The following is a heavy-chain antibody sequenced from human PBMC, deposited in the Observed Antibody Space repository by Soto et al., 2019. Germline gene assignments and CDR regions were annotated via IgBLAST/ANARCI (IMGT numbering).Heavy chain of an antibody. CDR2: TSSSGST. J-gene: IGHJ6*02. Sequence: EVQLLESGGGLVQPGGSLRLSCAASGFTFSNYIRNWVRQAPGKGLEWVSGTSSSGSTVYKDSVKGRFTVSRDNSKNTLYLEMNSLRGEDTAVYYCAKGWMDIWGQGTTVTVSS. V-gene: IGHV3-23*01. CDR3: AKGWMDI. CDR1: GFTFSNYI.